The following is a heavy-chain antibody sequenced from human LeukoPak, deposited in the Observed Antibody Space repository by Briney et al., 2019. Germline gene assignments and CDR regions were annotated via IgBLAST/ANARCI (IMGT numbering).Heavy chain of an antibody. CDR2: ISNNGGYT. J-gene: IGHJ4*02. D-gene: IGHD2-15*01. CDR3: AKQLGYCSDGSCYFPY. Sequence: GGSLRLSCAASGFTFSSSAMNWVRQAPGKGLEWVSAISNNGGYTYYADSVQGRFTIPRDNSKSTLCLQMYSLRAEDTAVYYCAKQLGYCSDGSCYFPYWGQGTLVTVSS. V-gene: IGHV3-23*01. CDR1: GFTFSSSA.